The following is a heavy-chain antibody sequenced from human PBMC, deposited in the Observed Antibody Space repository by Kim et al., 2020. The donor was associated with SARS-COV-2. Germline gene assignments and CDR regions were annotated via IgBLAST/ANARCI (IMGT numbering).Heavy chain of an antibody. CDR3: ATLRGVIILT. D-gene: IGHD3-10*01. V-gene: IGHV4-4*02. Sequence: SHNDHPSRKSRVTISVDKSKNQFSLKLSSVTAADTAVYYCATLRGVIILTWGQGTLVTVSS. CDR2: SH. J-gene: IGHJ5*02.